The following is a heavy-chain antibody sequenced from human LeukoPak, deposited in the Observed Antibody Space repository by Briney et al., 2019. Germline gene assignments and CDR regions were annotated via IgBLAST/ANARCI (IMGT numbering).Heavy chain of an antibody. CDR1: GYTFTGYY. CDR2: INPNSGGT. V-gene: IGHV1-2*02. Sequence: ASVKVSCKASGYTFTGYYMHWVRQAPGQGLEWMGWINPNSGGTNYAQKFQGRVTMARDTSINTAYMELTSLRPDDTAVYYCARGKVDYWGQGTLVTVSS. J-gene: IGHJ4*02. CDR3: ARGKVDY.